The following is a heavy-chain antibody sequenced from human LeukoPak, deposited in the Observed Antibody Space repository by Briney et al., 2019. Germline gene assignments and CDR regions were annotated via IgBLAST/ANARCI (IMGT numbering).Heavy chain of an antibody. CDR3: ARDKRYYYGSGSPGGYYYMDV. CDR2: INPNSGGT. CDR1: GYTFTGYY. V-gene: IGHV1-2*02. D-gene: IGHD3-10*01. J-gene: IGHJ6*03. Sequence: ASVKVSCKASGYTFTGYYMHWVRQAPGQGLEWMGWINPNSGGTNYAQKFQGRVTMTRDTSISTAYMELSRLRSDDTAVYYCARDKRYYYGSGSPGGYYYMDVWGKGTTVTVSS.